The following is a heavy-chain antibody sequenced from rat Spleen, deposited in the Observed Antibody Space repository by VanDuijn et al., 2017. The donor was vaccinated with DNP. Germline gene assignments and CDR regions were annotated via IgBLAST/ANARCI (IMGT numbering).Heavy chain of an antibody. D-gene: IGHD1-11*01. CDR2: INKDSSTI. Sequence: EVKLVESGGGLVQPGRSLKLSCAASGFNFNDYWMGWVRQAPGKGLEWIGEINKDSSTINYDSSLKVKFTVSRDNAQNTLYLQMSKLGSEDTAIYYCAKGPNYGGDSDYFDYWGQGVMVTVSS. J-gene: IGHJ2*01. CDR1: GFNFNDYW. V-gene: IGHV4-2*01. CDR3: AKGPNYGGDSDYFDY.